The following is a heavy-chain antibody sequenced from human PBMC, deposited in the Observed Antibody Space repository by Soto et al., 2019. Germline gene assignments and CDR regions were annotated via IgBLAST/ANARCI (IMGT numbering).Heavy chain of an antibody. Sequence: QLQLQESGPGLVKPSETLSLTCTVSTDSSSFTNSYWGWIRQPPGKALQWIGSSSYNGGTFYNPPLKGRVVISFDTAKKSPSVPVTSVPAADTAVSFFARHRIEVVWRGFDFWGQASPVTVSS. V-gene: IGHV4-39*01. J-gene: IGHJ4*02. CDR1: TDSSSFTNSY. CDR3: ARHRIEVVWRGFDF. CDR2: SSYNGGT. D-gene: IGHD3-10*01.